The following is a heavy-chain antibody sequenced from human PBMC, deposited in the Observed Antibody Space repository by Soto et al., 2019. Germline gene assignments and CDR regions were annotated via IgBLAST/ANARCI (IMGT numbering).Heavy chain of an antibody. V-gene: IGHV3-23*01. CDR2: IIETGGIT. Sequence: GGSLRLSCAASGFTFSNYAMSWVRQAPGKGLEWVSSIIETGGITNYADSVKGRFTISRDNSKNTLYLHMSSLRAEDTAVYFCARGGASVTTPFDYGGQGTQVTVS. J-gene: IGHJ4*02. D-gene: IGHD4-17*01. CDR1: GFTFSNYA. CDR3: ARGGASVTTPFDY.